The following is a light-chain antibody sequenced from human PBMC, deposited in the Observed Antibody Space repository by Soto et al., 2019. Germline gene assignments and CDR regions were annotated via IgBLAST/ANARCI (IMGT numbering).Light chain of an antibody. J-gene: IGKJ1*01. CDR3: MQATPWPRT. CDR2: KVS. V-gene: IGKV2-30*01. CDR1: QSLLYIDGNTY. Sequence: VVMTQSPLSLPVTLGQPASISCRSSQSLLYIDGNTYLNWFLQRPGQSPRRLISKVSNRDSGVPDRFSGSGSGTDFTLKISRVEAEDVGVYYCMQATPWPRTFGQGTKVEI.